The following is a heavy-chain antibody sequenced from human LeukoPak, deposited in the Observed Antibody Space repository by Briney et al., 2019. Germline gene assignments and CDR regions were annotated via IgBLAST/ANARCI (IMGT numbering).Heavy chain of an antibody. CDR3: AGVVDYYDSSCNY. CDR1: GYTFTAYY. D-gene: IGHD3-22*01. J-gene: IGHJ4*02. V-gene: IGHV1-2*02. Sequence: GASVKVSCKASGYTFTAYYMHWVRQAPGQGLEWMGWINPNSGGTNYAQKFQGRVTMTRDTSISTAYMELSRLSSDDTAVYYCAGVVDYYDSSCNYWGQGTLVTVSS. CDR2: INPNSGGT.